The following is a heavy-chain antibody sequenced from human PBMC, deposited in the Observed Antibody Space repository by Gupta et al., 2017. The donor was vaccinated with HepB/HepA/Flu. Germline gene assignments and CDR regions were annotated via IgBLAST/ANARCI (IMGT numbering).Heavy chain of an antibody. D-gene: IGHD3-10*01. CDR3: ARVKGVALPVDS. CDR2: ISTTGSNT. CDR1: GLTFRSYA. J-gene: IGHJ4*02. V-gene: IGHV3-21*01. Sequence: EVQLVESGGGLVKPGGSLRLSCAASGLTFRSYAMNWVRQAPGKGLESVSSISTTGSNTYYADSAKGRFTISRDNAKNSLYLQMNSLRAEDTAVYYCARVKGVALPVDSWGQGTLVTVSS.